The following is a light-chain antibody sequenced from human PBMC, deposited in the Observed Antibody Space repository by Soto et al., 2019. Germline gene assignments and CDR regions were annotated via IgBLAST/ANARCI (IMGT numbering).Light chain of an antibody. CDR1: QGISNY. V-gene: IGKV1-27*01. J-gene: IGKJ1*01. CDR2: AAS. CDR3: QKYNSAAWT. Sequence: IKMTQSAASLSASEGDRVTITCRASQGISNYLAWYQQKPGKPPNLLIYAASTLQSGVPSRFSGSGSGTDFTLTISSLQPEDVATYYCQKYNSAAWTFGQGTKVDIK.